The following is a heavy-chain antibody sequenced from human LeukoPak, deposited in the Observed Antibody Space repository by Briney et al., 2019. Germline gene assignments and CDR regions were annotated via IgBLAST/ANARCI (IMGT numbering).Heavy chain of an antibody. CDR3: ARDASYNSGREFDY. Sequence: GGSLRLSCVASRFTFTTYAMSWVRQAPGRGLEWVSTISDRGDNTYYADSVKGRFTISRDNSKNTLYVQMNNLRAEDTAIYYCARDASYNSGREFDYWGQGTLVTVSS. J-gene: IGHJ4*02. CDR1: RFTFTTYA. V-gene: IGHV3-23*01. CDR2: ISDRGDNT. D-gene: IGHD6-19*01.